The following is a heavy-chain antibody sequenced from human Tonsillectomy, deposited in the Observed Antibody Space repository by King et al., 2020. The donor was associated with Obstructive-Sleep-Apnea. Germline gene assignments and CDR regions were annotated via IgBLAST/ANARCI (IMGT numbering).Heavy chain of an antibody. CDR2: IDPSDSYT. CDR3: ARRVGVVGWAMDL. D-gene: IGHD3-3*01. Sequence: VQLVQSGPEVKKPGESLRISCQGSGYSFTSYWISWVRQLPGKGLEWMGRIDPSDSYTDYSPSFQGTITMSSHKSIYTAFLQWSSLKPSDTATYYCARRVGVVGWAMDLWGQGTAVTVSS. J-gene: IGHJ6*02. V-gene: IGHV5-10-1*03. CDR1: GYSFTSYW.